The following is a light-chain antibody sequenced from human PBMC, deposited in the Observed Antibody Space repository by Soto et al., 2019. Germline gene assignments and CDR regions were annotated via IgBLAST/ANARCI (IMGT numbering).Light chain of an antibody. Sequence: QSVLTQPRSVSGSPGQSVTISCTGTSSDVGGYDYVSWYQQHPGKAPKVILYDVSKRPSGVPDRFSGSKSGNTASLTISGLQAEDEADYYCCSYAGSYTYVFGTGTKVTVL. CDR1: SSDVGGYDY. V-gene: IGLV2-11*01. CDR3: CSYAGSYTYV. J-gene: IGLJ1*01. CDR2: DVS.